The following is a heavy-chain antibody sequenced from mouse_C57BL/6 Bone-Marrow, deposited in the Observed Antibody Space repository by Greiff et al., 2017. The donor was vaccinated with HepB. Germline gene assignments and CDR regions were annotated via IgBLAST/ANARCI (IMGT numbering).Heavy chain of an antibody. CDR1: GYTFTSYG. V-gene: IGHV1-81*01. D-gene: IGHD1-1*01. Sequence: VQLQQSGAELARPGASVKLSCKASGYTFTSYGISWVKQRTGQGLEWIGEIYPRSGNTYYNEKFKGKATLTADKSSSTAYMELRSLTSEDSAVYFCARYGFYYYGSSHGYYFDYWGQGTTLTVSS. J-gene: IGHJ2*01. CDR3: ARYGFYYYGSSHGYYFDY. CDR2: IYPRSGNT.